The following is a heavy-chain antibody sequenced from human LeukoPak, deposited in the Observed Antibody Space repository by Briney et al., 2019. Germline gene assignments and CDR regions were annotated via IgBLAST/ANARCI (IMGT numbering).Heavy chain of an antibody. CDR3: TRSFSGYIDS. CDR2: TYYRSKWFN. J-gene: IGHJ4*02. CDR1: GDSVSSNSAA. Sequence: KRPQTLSLTCAISGDSVSSNSAAWDWIRQSPSRGLEWLGRTYYRSKWFNGYAVSVKGRITINPDTSKNQFSLQLNSVTPEDTAVYYCTRSFSGYIDSWGQGTLVTVSS. V-gene: IGHV6-1*01. D-gene: IGHD1-26*01.